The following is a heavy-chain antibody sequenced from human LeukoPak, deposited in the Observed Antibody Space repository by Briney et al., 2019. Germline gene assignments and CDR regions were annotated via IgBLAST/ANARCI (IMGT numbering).Heavy chain of an antibody. V-gene: IGHV3-23*01. CDR2: ISGSGAST. J-gene: IGHJ4*02. CDR1: GFTLSTNA. CDR3: AKDVGKWESLHFFDY. Sequence: GGSLRLSCLTSGFTLSTNAMSWVRQAPGKGLERISGISGSGASTYYADSVKGRFTISRDDSRNTLYLQMNSLRGDDTAVYYCAKDVGKWESLHFFDYWGQGTLVTVSS. D-gene: IGHD1-26*01.